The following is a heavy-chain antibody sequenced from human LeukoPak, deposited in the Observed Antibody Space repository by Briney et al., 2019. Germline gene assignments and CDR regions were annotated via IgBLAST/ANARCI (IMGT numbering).Heavy chain of an antibody. D-gene: IGHD3-9*01. J-gene: IGHJ4*02. V-gene: IGHV3-64*01. CDR1: GFTFSSYA. Sequence: PGGSLRLSCAASGFTFSSYAMHWVRQAPGKGLEYVSAISSNGGSTYYVNSVKGRFTISRDNSKNTLYLQMGSLRAEDMAVYYCARDPIPTSYDILTGYYYFDYWGQGTLVTVSS. CDR2: ISSNGGST. CDR3: ARDPIPTSYDILTGYYYFDY.